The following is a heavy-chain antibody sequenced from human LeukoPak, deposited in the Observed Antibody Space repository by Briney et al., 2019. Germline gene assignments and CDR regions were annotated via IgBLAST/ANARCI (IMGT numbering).Heavy chain of an antibody. CDR3: ARRGAARRYDGLDV. J-gene: IGHJ6*02. D-gene: IGHD6-6*01. V-gene: IGHV4-34*01. Sequence: SETLSLTCAVYGGSFRGYYWSWIRQPPGKGLEWIGEINFGGSINYTPSLKSRVTISVDTSKNQFSLKLSSVTAADTAVYYCARRGAARRYDGLDVWGQGTTVTVSS. CDR2: INFGGSI. CDR1: GGSFRGYY.